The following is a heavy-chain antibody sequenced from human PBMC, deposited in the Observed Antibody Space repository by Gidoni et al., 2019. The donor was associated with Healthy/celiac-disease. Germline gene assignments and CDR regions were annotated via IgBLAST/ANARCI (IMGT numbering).Heavy chain of an antibody. J-gene: IGHJ4*02. CDR1: GGSISSSSYY. CDR2: IDYSGST. D-gene: IGHD6-6*01. V-gene: IGHV4-39*01. CDR3: ARHTPIYSSSSFWDY. Sequence: GGSISSSSYYWGWIRQPPGKGLEWIGSIDYSGSTYYNPSLKSRVTISVDTSKNQFSLKLSSVTAADTAVYYCARHTPIYSSSSFWDYWGQGTLVTVSS.